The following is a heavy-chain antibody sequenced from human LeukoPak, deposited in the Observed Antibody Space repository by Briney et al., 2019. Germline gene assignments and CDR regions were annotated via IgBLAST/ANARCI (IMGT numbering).Heavy chain of an antibody. CDR1: GGSISSGSYY. CDR2: IYTSGST. J-gene: IGHJ4*02. Sequence: ETSETLSLTCTVSGGSISSGSYYWSWIRQPAGKGLEWIGRIYTSGSTNYNPSLKSRVTISVDTSKNQFSLKLSSVTAADTAVYYCARHHYGSGSYWGQGTLVTVSS. CDR3: ARHHYGSGSY. V-gene: IGHV4-61*02. D-gene: IGHD3-10*01.